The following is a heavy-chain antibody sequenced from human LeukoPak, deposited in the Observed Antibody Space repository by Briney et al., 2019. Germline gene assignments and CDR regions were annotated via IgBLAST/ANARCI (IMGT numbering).Heavy chain of an antibody. D-gene: IGHD5-24*01. Sequence: GGSLRLSCAASGFTFSSYAMSRFRQAPGKGREWVSAISGSGGSTYCADSVNGRFSCSGYRSKNTLYLQMNSLRAEDTVVYYCAKDHEMATIGDAFDIWGQGTMVTVSS. J-gene: IGHJ3*02. CDR1: GFTFSSYA. CDR2: ISGSGGST. CDR3: AKDHEMATIGDAFDI. V-gene: IGHV3-23*01.